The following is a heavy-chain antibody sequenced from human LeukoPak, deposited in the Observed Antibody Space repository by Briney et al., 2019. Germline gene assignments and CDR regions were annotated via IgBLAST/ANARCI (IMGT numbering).Heavy chain of an antibody. CDR1: GFTVSNYY. V-gene: IGHV3-23*01. CDR2: ISGSGGST. Sequence: PGGSLRLSCAASGFTVSNYYMSWVRQAPGKGLQWVSAISGSGGSTYYGDSVKGRFTISRDNSKNMMYLQMNSLRVEDTAVYYCARDSSGWSKNYWGQGTLVTVSS. D-gene: IGHD6-19*01. J-gene: IGHJ4*02. CDR3: ARDSSGWSKNY.